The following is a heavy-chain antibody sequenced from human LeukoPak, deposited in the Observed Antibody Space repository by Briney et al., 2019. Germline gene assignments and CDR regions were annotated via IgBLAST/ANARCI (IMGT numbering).Heavy chain of an antibody. CDR2: FDPEDGET. Sequence: ASVKVSCKVSGYTLTELSMHWVRQAPGKGLEWMGGFDPEDGETIYAQKFQGRVTMTEDTSTDTAYMELSSLRSEDTAVYYCATVRPPRRYYYDSSGSHRHYYFDYWGQGTLVTVSS. CDR3: ATVRPPRRYYYDSSGSHRHYYFDY. J-gene: IGHJ4*02. V-gene: IGHV1-24*01. D-gene: IGHD3-22*01. CDR1: GYTLTELS.